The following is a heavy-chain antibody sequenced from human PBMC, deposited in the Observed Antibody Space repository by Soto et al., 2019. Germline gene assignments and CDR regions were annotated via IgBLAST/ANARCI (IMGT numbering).Heavy chain of an antibody. CDR1: GCTFSSYA. J-gene: IGHJ6*02. D-gene: IGHD1-26*01. Sequence: GSLVRSGAASGCTFSSYAMHWVRQAPGKGLEWVAVISYYGSNKYYADSVKGRFAISRDNSKNTLYLQMNSLRAEDTAVYYCARDTPGGATPFYYGMDVWGQGTKVTVYS. CDR2: ISYYGSNK. CDR3: ARDTPGGATPFYYGMDV. V-gene: IGHV3-30*09.